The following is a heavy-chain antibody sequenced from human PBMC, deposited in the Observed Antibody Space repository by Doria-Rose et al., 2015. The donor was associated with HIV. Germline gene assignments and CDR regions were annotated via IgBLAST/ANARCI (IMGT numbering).Heavy chain of an antibody. D-gene: IGHD6-13*01. CDR3: ARIKSSRWYHKYYFDF. Sequence: SGPVLVKPTETLTLTCTVSGVSLNSPGMGVSWIRQPPGKALEWLAKIFSDDERSYKTSLKSRLTISRGTSKSQVVLTMTDMDPADTATYYCARIKSSRWYHKYYFDFWGQGTLVIVSA. V-gene: IGHV2-26*01. J-gene: IGHJ4*02. CDR1: GVSLNSPGMG. CDR2: IFSDDER.